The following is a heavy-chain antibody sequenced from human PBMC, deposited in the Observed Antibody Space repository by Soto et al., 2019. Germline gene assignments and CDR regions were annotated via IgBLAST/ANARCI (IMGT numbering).Heavy chain of an antibody. D-gene: IGHD6-19*01. J-gene: IGHJ5*02. V-gene: IGHV5-51*01. CDR1: GYSFTSYW. Sequence: GAAVKISGKGCGYSFTSYWIGWVRQMPGKGLEWMGIIYPGDSDTRYSPSFQGQVTISADKSISTAYLQWSSLKASDTAMYYCARLIAVATWLDPWGQGTLVTVSS. CDR3: ARLIAVATWLDP. CDR2: IYPGDSDT.